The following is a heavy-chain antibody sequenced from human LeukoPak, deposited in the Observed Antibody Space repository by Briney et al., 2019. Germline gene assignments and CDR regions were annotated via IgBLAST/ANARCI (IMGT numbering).Heavy chain of an antibody. CDR1: GFTFSSYS. Sequence: PGGSLRLSCAASGFTFSSYSMNWVRQAPGKGLEWVSYISSSSSTIYYADSVKGRFTISRDNAKNSLYLQMDSLRVEDTAVYYCARDQGGGTSYWGQGTLVTVSS. J-gene: IGHJ4*02. CDR3: ARDQGGGTSY. D-gene: IGHD1-26*01. V-gene: IGHV3-48*01. CDR2: ISSSSSTI.